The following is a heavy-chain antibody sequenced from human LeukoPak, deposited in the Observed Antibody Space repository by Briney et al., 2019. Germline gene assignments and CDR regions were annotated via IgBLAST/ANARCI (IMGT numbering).Heavy chain of an antibody. D-gene: IGHD6-19*01. CDR3: ARVPSYSSGWIFDY. CDR1: GFTFSSYW. V-gene: IGHV3-7*01. CDR2: IKQDGSEK. Sequence: GGSPRLSCAASGFTFSSYWMSWVRQAPGKGLEWVANIKQDGSEKYYVDSVKGRFTISRDNAKNSLYLQMNSLRAEDTAVYYCARVPSYSSGWIFDYWGQGILVTVSS. J-gene: IGHJ4*02.